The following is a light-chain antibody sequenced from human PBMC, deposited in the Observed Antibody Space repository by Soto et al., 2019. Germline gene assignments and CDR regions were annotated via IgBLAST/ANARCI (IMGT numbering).Light chain of an antibody. V-gene: IGKV3-20*01. J-gene: IGKJ1*01. CDR1: QSVSSTY. CDR2: GAS. CDR3: QQYGSSPRT. Sequence: EIVLTQSPGTLSLSPGERATLSCRASQSVSSTYLAWYQQKPGQAPRLLIYGASSRATGIPARFSGSGSGTDSTLTISRLEPEDFAVYYCQQYGSSPRTFGQGTKVEI.